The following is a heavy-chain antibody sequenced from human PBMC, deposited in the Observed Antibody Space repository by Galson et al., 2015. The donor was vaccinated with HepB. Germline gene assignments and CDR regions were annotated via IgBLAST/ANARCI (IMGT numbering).Heavy chain of an antibody. D-gene: IGHD6-13*01. CDR1: GFTFSSYG. V-gene: IGHV3-30*18. CDR2: ISYDGSNK. Sequence: SLRLSCAASGFTFSSYGMHWVRQAPGKGLEWVAVISYDGSNKYYADSVKGRFTISRDNSKNTLYLQMNSLRAEDTAVYYCAKGGWSSSWYCVDYWGQGTLVTVSS. J-gene: IGHJ4*02. CDR3: AKGGWSSSWYCVDY.